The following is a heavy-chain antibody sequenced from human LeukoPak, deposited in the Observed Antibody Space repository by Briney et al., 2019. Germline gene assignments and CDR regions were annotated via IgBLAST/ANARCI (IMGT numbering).Heavy chain of an antibody. D-gene: IGHD3-22*01. V-gene: IGHV3-21*01. J-gene: IGHJ4*02. CDR3: ARLRRNSDSGGYYYYYDY. CDR2: INTMSSYI. CDR1: GFTFSSYS. Sequence: GGSLRLSCAASGFTFSSYSLNWVRQAPVKGREGGSSINTMSSYIYYADSLKGRFTISRDNAKNSLSLQMNSLRVEDTAVYYCARLRRNSDSGGYYYYYDYWGQGTLVTVSS.